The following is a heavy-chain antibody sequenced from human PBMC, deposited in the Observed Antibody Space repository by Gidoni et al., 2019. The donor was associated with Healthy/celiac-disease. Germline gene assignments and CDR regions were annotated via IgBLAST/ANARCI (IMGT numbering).Heavy chain of an antibody. V-gene: IGHV1-69*06. J-gene: IGHJ4*02. CDR2: IIHIFGTA. CDR3: ARVGGYWGGDCYWYYFDY. CDR1: GGTFSSYA. D-gene: IGHD2-21*02. Sequence: VQLVQSGAEVKQPGSSLKVSCQASGGTFSSYALSWVRQSPGQGLEWMGGIIHIFGTANYGQKFQGRVTITADKATSTAYMELSSLRSEDTAVYDCARVGGYWGGDCYWYYFDYWGQGTLVTVSS.